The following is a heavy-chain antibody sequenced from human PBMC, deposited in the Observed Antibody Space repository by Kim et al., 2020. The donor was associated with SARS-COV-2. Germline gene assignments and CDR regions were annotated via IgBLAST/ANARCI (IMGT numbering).Heavy chain of an antibody. CDR3: ARGRFRDSSGYYFGGSFRLTNWFDP. J-gene: IGHJ5*02. V-gene: IGHV4-34*01. D-gene: IGHD3-22*01. CDR2: INHSGST. Sequence: SETLSLTCAVYGGSFSGYYWSWIRQPPGKGLEWIGEINHSGSTNYNPSLKSRVTISVDTSKNQFSLKLSSVTAADTAVYYCARGRFRDSSGYYFGGSFRLTNWFDPWGQGTLVTVSS. CDR1: GGSFSGYY.